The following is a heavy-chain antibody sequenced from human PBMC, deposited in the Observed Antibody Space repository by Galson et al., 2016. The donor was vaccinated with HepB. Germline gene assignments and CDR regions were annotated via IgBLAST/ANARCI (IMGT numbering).Heavy chain of an antibody. Sequence: SLRLSCAASGFTFINAWMTWVRQAPGKGLEWVGRIKSKTDGVTTDYGAPVRGRFTISRDDSQNTVYLQMNRLKSEDTAVYYCTKGLEKWLQFDAFDIWGQGTMVTVSS. V-gene: IGHV3-15*01. J-gene: IGHJ3*02. CDR1: GFTFINAW. CDR2: IKSKTDGVTT. CDR3: TKGLEKWLQFDAFDI. D-gene: IGHD5-24*01.